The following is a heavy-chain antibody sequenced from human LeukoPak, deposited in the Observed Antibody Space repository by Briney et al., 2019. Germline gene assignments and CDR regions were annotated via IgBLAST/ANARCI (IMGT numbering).Heavy chain of an antibody. V-gene: IGHV3-11*04. J-gene: IGHJ6*02. Sequence: PGGSLRLSCAASGFTFSDYYMSWIRQAPGKGLEWVSYISSSGSTIYYADSVKGRFTISRDNAKNSLYLQMNSLRAEATAVYYCAKALGERHQWLRFGYYYYYGMDVWGQGTTVTVSS. CDR3: AKALGERHQWLRFGYYYYYGMDV. CDR1: GFTFSDYY. CDR2: ISSSGSTI. D-gene: IGHD5-12*01.